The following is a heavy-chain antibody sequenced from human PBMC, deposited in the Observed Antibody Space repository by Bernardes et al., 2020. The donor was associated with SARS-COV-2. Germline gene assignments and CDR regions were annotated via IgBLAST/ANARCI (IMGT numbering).Heavy chain of an antibody. Sequence: ASVKVSCKASGYTFTGFQMHWVRQAPGQGLEWMGRMNPSTGYTRYAQKFKDRVTMTRDTSISTVYMELNRLTSDDTAVYYCARERPDITGTPRDWGQGTLVTASS. D-gene: IGHD1-7*01. J-gene: IGHJ4*02. CDR2: MNPSTGYT. V-gene: IGHV1-2*06. CDR1: GYTFTGFQ. CDR3: ARERPDITGTPRD.